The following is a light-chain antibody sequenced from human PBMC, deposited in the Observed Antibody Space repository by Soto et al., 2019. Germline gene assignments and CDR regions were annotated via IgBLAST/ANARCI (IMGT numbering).Light chain of an antibody. V-gene: IGKV1-12*01. J-gene: IGKJ5*01. CDR1: QGISSW. CDR3: QQRSNWPIT. Sequence: DIQMTQSPSTLSASVGDRVTITCRASQGISSWLAWYQQKPGKAPNLLIYAASSLQSGVPSRFSGSGSGTDFTLTISSLQPEDFAVYYCQQRSNWPITFGQGTRLEIK. CDR2: AAS.